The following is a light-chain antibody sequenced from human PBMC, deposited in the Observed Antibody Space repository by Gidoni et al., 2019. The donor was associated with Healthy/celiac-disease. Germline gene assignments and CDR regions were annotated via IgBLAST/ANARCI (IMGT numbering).Light chain of an antibody. CDR3: QQRSNWPLT. CDR2: DAS. V-gene: IGKV3-11*01. J-gene: IGKJ4*01. CDR1: QSVSSY. Sequence: EIVLTQSPATLSLSPGERATLPCRASQSVSSYLAWYQQKPGQAPRLLIYDASNRATGIPARFRGSGSGTDFTLTISSLEPEDCAVYYCQQRSNWPLTFGGXTKVEIK.